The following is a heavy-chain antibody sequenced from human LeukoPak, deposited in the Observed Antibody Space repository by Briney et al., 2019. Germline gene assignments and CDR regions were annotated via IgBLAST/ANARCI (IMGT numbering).Heavy chain of an antibody. CDR2: IWYDGSNK. CDR1: GFTFISYG. CDR3: AKMRGSSYYYYYMDV. D-gene: IGHD3-10*01. J-gene: IGHJ6*03. V-gene: IGHV3-33*06. Sequence: PGGSLRLSCAASGFTFISYGMHWVRQAPGKGLEWVAVIWYDGSNKYYADSVKGRFTISRDNSKNTLYLQMNSLRAEDTAVYYCAKMRGSSYYYYYMDVWGKGTTVTVSS.